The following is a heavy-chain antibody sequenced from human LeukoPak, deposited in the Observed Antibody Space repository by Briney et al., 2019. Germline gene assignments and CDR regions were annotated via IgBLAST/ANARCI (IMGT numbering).Heavy chain of an antibody. CDR3: ARDSDCSSTSCYTVWFDP. J-gene: IGHJ5*02. V-gene: IGHV4-4*07. CDR1: GGSISSYY. D-gene: IGHD2-2*02. Sequence: SETLSLTCTVSGGSISSYYWSWIRQPAGRGLEWIVRIYTSGSTNYNPSLKSRVTMSVDTSKNQFSLKLSSVTAADTAVYYCARDSDCSSTSCYTVWFDPWGQGTLVTVSS. CDR2: IYTSGST.